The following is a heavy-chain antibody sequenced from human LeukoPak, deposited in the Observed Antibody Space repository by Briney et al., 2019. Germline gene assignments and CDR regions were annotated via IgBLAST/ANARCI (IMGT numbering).Heavy chain of an antibody. D-gene: IGHD3-10*01. CDR3: ARIENDVPRLLWFGELSPYFDY. V-gene: IGHV1-18*01. CDR1: GYTFTSYG. J-gene: IGHJ4*02. CDR2: ISAYNGNT. Sequence: ASVKVSCKASGYTFTSYGISWVRQAPGQGLEWMGWISAYNGNTNYAQKLQGRVTMTTDTSTSTAYMELRSLRSDDTAVYYCARIENDVPRLLWFGELSPYFDYWGQGTLVTVSS.